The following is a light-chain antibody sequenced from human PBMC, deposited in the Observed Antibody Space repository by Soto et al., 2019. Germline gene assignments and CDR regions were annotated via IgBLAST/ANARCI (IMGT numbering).Light chain of an antibody. CDR1: SSDVGGYNY. V-gene: IGLV2-14*01. J-gene: IGLJ1*01. CDR3: SSYTSSSTYV. CDR2: DVS. Sequence: QSLLTQPASVSGSPGQSITISCTGASSDVGGYNYVSWYQQHPGKAPKLMIYDVSNRPSGVSNRFSGSKSGNTASLTISGLQAEDEADYDCSSYTSSSTYVFGTGTKVTV.